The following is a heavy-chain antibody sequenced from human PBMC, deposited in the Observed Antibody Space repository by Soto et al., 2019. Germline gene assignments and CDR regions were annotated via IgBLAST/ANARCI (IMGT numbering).Heavy chain of an antibody. CDR1: GFIFSDYA. D-gene: IGHD6-19*01. V-gene: IGHV3-64D*06. CDR2: ISNNGGST. J-gene: IGHJ1*01. CDR3: VKDPSRGGWYGFFQH. Sequence: PGGSLRLSCSASGFIFSDYAMHWVRLTPGKGLEFVSAISNNGGSTNDAPSVWGRFTISRDNSKNTVYLEISSLRVEDTAVYYCVKDPSRGGWYGFFQHWGQGTVVTVSS.